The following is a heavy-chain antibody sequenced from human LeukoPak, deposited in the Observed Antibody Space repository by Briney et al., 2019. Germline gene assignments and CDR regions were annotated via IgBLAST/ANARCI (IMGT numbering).Heavy chain of an antibody. Sequence: NTSETLSLTCTVSGGSISSYYWSWIRQPAGKGLEWIGRIYTSGSTNYNPSLKSRVTMSVDTSKNQFSLKLSSVTAADTAVYYCARHPQIVGATKYFDYWGQGTLVTVSS. V-gene: IGHV4-4*07. J-gene: IGHJ4*02. CDR1: GGSISSYY. CDR3: ARHPQIVGATKYFDY. CDR2: IYTSGST. D-gene: IGHD1-26*01.